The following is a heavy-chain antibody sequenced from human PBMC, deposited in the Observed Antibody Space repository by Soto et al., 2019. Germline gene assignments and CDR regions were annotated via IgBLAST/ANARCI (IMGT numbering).Heavy chain of an antibody. Sequence: PSETLSLTCTVSGASISSSDYSWGWVRQPPGKGLEWVGTIYYSGNTYYNPSLKSRVTISVGTSKNHFSLKLSSVTAADTAVYYCARLGGYGTSTNCYGFYGMDVWGQGTTVTVSS. CDR1: GASISSSDYS. V-gene: IGHV4-39*02. J-gene: IGHJ6*02. CDR3: ARLGGYGTSTNCYGFYGMDV. CDR2: IYYSGNT. D-gene: IGHD2-2*01.